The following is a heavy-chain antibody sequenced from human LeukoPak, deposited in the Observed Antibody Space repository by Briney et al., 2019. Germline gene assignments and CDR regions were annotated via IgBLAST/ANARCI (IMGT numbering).Heavy chain of an antibody. Sequence: GGSLRLFCAASGFTFSSYAMHWVRQAPGKGLEWVAVISYDGSNKYYADSVKGRFTISRDNSKNTLYLQMNSLRAEDTAVYYCARDHYYDSSGYYPNWFDPWGQGTLVTVSS. D-gene: IGHD3-22*01. J-gene: IGHJ5*02. V-gene: IGHV3-30-3*01. CDR3: ARDHYYDSSGYYPNWFDP. CDR2: ISYDGSNK. CDR1: GFTFSSYA.